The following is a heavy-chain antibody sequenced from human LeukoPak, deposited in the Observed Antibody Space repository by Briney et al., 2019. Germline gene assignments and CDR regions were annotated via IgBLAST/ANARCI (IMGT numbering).Heavy chain of an antibody. V-gene: IGHV3-30*02. CDR1: GFTFRTYG. CDR2: IRFDGSNQ. CDR3: AKGYGESHFDS. J-gene: IGHJ4*02. D-gene: IGHD5-18*01. Sequence: PGGPLRLSCSASGFTFRTYGMHWVRQAPGKGLEWVAFIRFDGSNQYYADSVKGRFTISRDNSNNTLSLQMNTLRGDDTAVYFCAKGYGESHFDSWGQGTLVTVSS.